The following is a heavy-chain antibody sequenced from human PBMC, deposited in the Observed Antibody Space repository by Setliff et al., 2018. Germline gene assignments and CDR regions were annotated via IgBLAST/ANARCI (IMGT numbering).Heavy chain of an antibody. V-gene: IGHV4-4*08. Sequence: SETLSLTCTVSNRSIDSYYWSWVRQPPGKGLQWIGYIYDNANINYDPSLKSRLSISVDTSKRQFFLTLSSVTPADTAVYYCAKNRYGSSGYNFHFWGQGTLVTVSS. CDR3: AKNRYGSSGYNFHF. D-gene: IGHD3-22*01. CDR1: NRSIDSYY. J-gene: IGHJ4*02. CDR2: IYDNANI.